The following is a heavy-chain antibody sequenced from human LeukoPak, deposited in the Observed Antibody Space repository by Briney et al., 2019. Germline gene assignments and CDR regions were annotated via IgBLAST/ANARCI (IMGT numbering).Heavy chain of an antibody. Sequence: GGSLRLSCAASGFTFSDYWMSWVRQAPGKGLEWLANIKVDGSEKYYVDSVKGRFTISRDNAKNSLYLQMDSLRVEDTAVYYCAKSEAGRRDPFDPWGQGTLVTVSS. CDR1: GFTFSDYW. D-gene: IGHD6-6*01. CDR2: IKVDGSEK. CDR3: AKSEAGRRDPFDP. J-gene: IGHJ5*02. V-gene: IGHV3-7*01.